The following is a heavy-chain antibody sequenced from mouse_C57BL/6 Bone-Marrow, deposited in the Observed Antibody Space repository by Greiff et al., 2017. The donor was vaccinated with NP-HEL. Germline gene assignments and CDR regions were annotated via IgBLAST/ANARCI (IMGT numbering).Heavy chain of an antibody. CDR1: GFSFNTYA. D-gene: IGHD2-3*01. J-gene: IGHJ4*01. V-gene: IGHV10-1*01. Sequence: DVHLVESGGGLVQPKGSLKLSCAASGFSFNTYAMNWVRQAPGKGLEWVARIRSKSNNYATYYADSVKDRFTISRDDSESMLYLQMNNLKTEDTAMYYCVSRWLLNYYAMDYWGQGTSVTVSS. CDR3: VSRWLLNYYAMDY. CDR2: IRSKSNNYAT.